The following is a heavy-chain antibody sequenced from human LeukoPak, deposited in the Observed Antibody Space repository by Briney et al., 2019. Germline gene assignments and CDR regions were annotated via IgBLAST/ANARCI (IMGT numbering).Heavy chain of an antibody. J-gene: IGHJ4*02. Sequence: SETLSLTCAVYGGSFSGYYWSWIRQPPGKGLEWIGEINHSGSTNYNPSLKSRVTISVDTSKNQFSLKLTSVTAADTAVYYCARGGRITGATPIFDYWGQGALVTVSS. V-gene: IGHV4-34*01. CDR2: INHSGST. CDR3: ARGGRITGATPIFDY. CDR1: GGSFSGYY. D-gene: IGHD1-7*01.